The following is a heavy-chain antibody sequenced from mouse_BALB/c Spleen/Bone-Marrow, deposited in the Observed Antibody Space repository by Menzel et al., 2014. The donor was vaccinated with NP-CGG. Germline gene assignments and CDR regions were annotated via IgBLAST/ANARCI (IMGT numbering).Heavy chain of an antibody. V-gene: IGHV3-6*02. CDR2: ISNDGTN. D-gene: IGHD1-1*01. CDR1: GYSITSAYY. J-gene: IGHJ1*01. CDR3: AREYFGSSYGWFFDV. Sequence: EVKLQESGPGLVKPSQSLSLTCSVTGYSITSAYYWNWIRQFPGSNLEWMGYISNDGTNNYNPSLKNRISITRDTSKNQFFLKLNSVTTEDAAIYYCAREYFGSSYGWFFDVWGAGTSVTVPS.